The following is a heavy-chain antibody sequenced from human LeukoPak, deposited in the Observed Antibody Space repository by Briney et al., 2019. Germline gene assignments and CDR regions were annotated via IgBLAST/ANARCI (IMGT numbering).Heavy chain of an antibody. D-gene: IGHD1-26*01. CDR1: GYTFTGYY. J-gene: IGHJ4*02. CDR2: INPSGGST. Sequence: GASVKVSCKASGYTFTGYYMHWVRQAPGQGLEWMGIINPSGGSTSYAQKFQGRVTMTRDTSTSTVYMELSSLRSEDTAVYYCARDPTKWELRIGYFDYWGQGTLVTVSS. V-gene: IGHV1-46*01. CDR3: ARDPTKWELRIGYFDY.